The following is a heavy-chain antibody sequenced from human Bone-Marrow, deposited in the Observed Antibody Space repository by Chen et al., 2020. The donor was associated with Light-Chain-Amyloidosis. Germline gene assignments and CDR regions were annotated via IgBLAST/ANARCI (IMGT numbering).Heavy chain of an antibody. CDR2: IYHSGST. Sequence: QVQLQESGPGLVKPSETLSLTCAVSGYSISSGYYWGWIRQPPGKGLEWIGSIYHSGSTYYNPSRKSRVTISVDTSRNQFSLSLSSVTAADTAIYFCARDTHYDFQNGPLSWFDPWGRGALVTVSS. V-gene: IGHV4-38-2*02. CDR3: ARDTHYDFQNGPLSWFDP. J-gene: IGHJ5*02. D-gene: IGHD3-3*01. CDR1: GYSISSGYY.